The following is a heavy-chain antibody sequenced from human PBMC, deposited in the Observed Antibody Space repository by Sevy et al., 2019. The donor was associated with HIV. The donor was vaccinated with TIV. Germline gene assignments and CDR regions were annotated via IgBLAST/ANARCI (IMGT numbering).Heavy chain of an antibody. Sequence: GGSLRLSCAASGFTFSNHTLHWVRQGPGKGLEWVALISNDGSNEYYADSVEGRFTISSDSSNNTLYLQMNSLRVDDTAVYFCAWVEKNCGGYCRYFQAWGQGTLVTVSS. CDR1: GFTFSNHT. D-gene: IGHD2-21*01. V-gene: IGHV3-30*04. CDR2: ISNDGSNE. CDR3: AWVEKNCGGYCRYFQA. J-gene: IGHJ1*01.